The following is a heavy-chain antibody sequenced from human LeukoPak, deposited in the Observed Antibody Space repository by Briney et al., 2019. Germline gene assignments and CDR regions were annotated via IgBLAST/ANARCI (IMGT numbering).Heavy chain of an antibody. CDR3: ARGRSRSGYRSGWYPIPFDY. CDR1: GYTFTGYY. V-gene: IGHV1-2*06. D-gene: IGHD6-19*01. CDR2: INPNSGGT. J-gene: IGHJ4*02. Sequence: ASVKVSCKASGYTFTGYYMHWVRQAPGQGLEWMGRINPNSGGTNYAQKFQGRVTMPRDTAISTGYMELSRLRSDDTAVYYCARGRSRSGYRSGWYPIPFDYWGQGTLVTVSS.